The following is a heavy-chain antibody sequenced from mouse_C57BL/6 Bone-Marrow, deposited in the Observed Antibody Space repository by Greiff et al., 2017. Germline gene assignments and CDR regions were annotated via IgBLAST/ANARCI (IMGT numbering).Heavy chain of an antibody. CDR3: ARDDDAMDY. Sequence: EVKVVESGGGLVKPGGSLKLSCAASGFTFSSYAMSWVRQTPEKRLEWVATISDGGSYTYYPDNVKGRFTISRDNAKNNLYLQMSHRKSEDTAMYYCARDDDAMDYWGQGTSVTVSS. CDR1: GFTFSSYA. V-gene: IGHV5-4*01. J-gene: IGHJ4*01. CDR2: ISDGGSYT.